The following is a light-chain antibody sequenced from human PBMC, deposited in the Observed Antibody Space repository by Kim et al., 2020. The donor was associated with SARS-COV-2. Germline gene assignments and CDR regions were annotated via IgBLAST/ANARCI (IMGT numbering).Light chain of an antibody. Sequence: LSPGDSATLSCRSSHSVSGNYLAWYQQKPGQAPRLLIYGASGRATGIPDRFSGSGSGTDFTLTISRLEPEDFVVYYCQKYDTSPYIFGQGTKLEIK. CDR1: HSVSGNY. J-gene: IGKJ2*01. V-gene: IGKV3-20*01. CDR3: QKYDTSPYI. CDR2: GAS.